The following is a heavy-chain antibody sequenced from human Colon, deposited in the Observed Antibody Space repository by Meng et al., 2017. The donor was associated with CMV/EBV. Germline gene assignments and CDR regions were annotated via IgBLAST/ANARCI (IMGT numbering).Heavy chain of an antibody. V-gene: IGHV3-48*03. CDR1: GFTLNTYE. Sequence: GESLKISCVVSGFTLNTYEMHWVRQAPGKRLEWVSSMSSSGSIIYYADSVKGRFTVSRDIAENSMFLQMNSLRVEDTAVYYCVRGFRPWGQGTLVTVSS. CDR3: VRGFRP. J-gene: IGHJ5*02. D-gene: IGHD2-21*01. CDR2: MSSSGSII.